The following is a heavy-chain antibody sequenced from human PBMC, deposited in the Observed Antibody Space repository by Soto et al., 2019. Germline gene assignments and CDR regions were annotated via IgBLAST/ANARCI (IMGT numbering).Heavy chain of an antibody. CDR3: TTPNMTQAN. Sequence: GGSLRLSCAASGFTFSNAWMSWVRQAPGKGLEWVGRIKIKTGGGTTDYAAPVKGRFTISRDDSKNTLYLQMNSLKTEDTAVYYCTTPNMTQANWGQGTLVTVSS. J-gene: IGHJ4*02. V-gene: IGHV3-15*01. CDR2: IKIKTGGGTT. CDR1: GFTFSNAW.